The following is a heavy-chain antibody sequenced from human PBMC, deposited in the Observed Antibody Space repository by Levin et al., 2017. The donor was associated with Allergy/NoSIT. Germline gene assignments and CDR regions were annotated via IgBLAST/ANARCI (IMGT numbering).Heavy chain of an antibody. J-gene: IGHJ6*02. D-gene: IGHD6-13*01. CDR1: GFTFSSYG. CDR3: AKGGYSSSSEGMDV. V-gene: IGHV3-30*18. CDR2: ISYDGSNK. Sequence: SCAASGFTFSSYGMHWVRQAPGKGLEWVAVISYDGSNKYYADSVKGRFTISRDNSKNTLYLQMNSLRAEDTAVYYCAKGGYSSSSEGMDVWGQGTTVTVSS.